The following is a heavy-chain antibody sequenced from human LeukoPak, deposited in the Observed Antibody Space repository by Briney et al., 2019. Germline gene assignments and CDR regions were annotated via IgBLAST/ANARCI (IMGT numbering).Heavy chain of an antibody. Sequence: ASVKDSCKVSGYTLTELSMHWVRQAPGKGLEWMGGFDPEDGETIYAQKFQGRVTMTEDTSTDTAYMELSSLRSEDTAVYYCATDGYNLDGFDYWGQGTLVTVSS. J-gene: IGHJ4*02. CDR2: FDPEDGET. CDR1: GYTLTELS. CDR3: ATDGYNLDGFDY. V-gene: IGHV1-24*01. D-gene: IGHD5-24*01.